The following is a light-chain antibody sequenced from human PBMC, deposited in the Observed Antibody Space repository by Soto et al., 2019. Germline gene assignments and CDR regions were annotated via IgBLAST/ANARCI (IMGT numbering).Light chain of an antibody. Sequence: DIQMTQSPASLSASVGDRVTITCRASQNIGRFLNWHQQKPGKAPNVLIYVASTLRSGVPSRFSGSGSGTDFNLTINSLQPEDFATYYCQQSNTSTRTFGGGTKVDIK. J-gene: IGKJ4*01. CDR3: QQSNTSTRT. CDR1: QNIGRF. CDR2: VAS. V-gene: IGKV1-39*01.